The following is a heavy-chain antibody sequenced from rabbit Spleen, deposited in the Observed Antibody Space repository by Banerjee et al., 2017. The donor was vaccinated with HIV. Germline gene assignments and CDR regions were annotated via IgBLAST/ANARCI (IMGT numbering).Heavy chain of an antibody. Sequence: QEQLVESGGGLVQPEGSLTLTCTASGFSFSSSYYMCWVRQAPGKGLEWIACIDTGSSGFTYFASWAKGRFTISKTSSTTVTLQMTSLAAADTATYFCARDLVAVIGWNFNLWGPGTLVTVS. D-gene: IGHD1-1*01. CDR3: ARDLVAVIGWNFNL. CDR1: GFSFSSSYY. CDR2: IDTGSSGFT. V-gene: IGHV1S45*01. J-gene: IGHJ4*01.